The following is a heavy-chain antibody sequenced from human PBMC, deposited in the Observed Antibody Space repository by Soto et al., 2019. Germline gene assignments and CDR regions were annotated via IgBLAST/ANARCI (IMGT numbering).Heavy chain of an antibody. V-gene: IGHV4-39*01. CDR3: ATLWFGEGNY. Sequence: QLQLQESGPGLVKPSETLSLTCTVSGGSISSSSYYWGWIRQPPGKGLEWIGSIYYSGSTYYNPSLXRXGXIXLDTSKNQFSLQLSSVTAADTAVYYCATLWFGEGNYWGQGTLVTVSS. J-gene: IGHJ4*02. D-gene: IGHD3-10*01. CDR1: GGSISSSSYY. CDR2: IYYSGST.